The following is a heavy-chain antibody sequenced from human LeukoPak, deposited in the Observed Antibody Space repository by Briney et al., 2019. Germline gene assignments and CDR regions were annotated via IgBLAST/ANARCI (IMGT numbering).Heavy chain of an antibody. CDR3: ARGIAAAGINWFDP. CDR1: GGSIRWGGYY. V-gene: IGHV4-31*03. Sequence: SETLSLTCTVSGGSIRWGGYYWSWIRQHPGKGLEWIGYIYYSGSTYYNPSLKSRVTISVDTSKNQFSLKLSSVTAADTAVYYCARGIAAAGINWFDPWGQGTLVTVSS. J-gene: IGHJ5*02. CDR2: IYYSGST. D-gene: IGHD6-13*01.